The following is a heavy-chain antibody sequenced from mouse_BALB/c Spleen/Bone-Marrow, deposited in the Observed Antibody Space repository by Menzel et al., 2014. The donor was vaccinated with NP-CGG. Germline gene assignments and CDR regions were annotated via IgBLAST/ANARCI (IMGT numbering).Heavy chain of an antibody. J-gene: IGHJ2*01. V-gene: IGHV1-9*01. CDR1: GYTFSSYW. CDR2: ILPGSGST. Sequence: VKLVESGAELMKPGASVKISCKATGYTFSSYWIEWVKQRPGHGLEWIGEILPGSGSTNYNEKFKGKATFTADTSSNTAYMQLSSLTSEDSTVYYCARGDYFDYWGQGTTLTVSS. CDR3: ARGDYFDY.